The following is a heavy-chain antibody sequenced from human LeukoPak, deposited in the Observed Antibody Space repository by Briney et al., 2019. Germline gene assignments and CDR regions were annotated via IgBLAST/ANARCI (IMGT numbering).Heavy chain of an antibody. CDR3: AKDAPGARGFDY. V-gene: IGHV3-23*01. CDR1: GFTISSQA. D-gene: IGHD1-14*01. Sequence: PGGSLRLSCAASGFTISSQAMSWVRQAPGKGLECVSTIGISDVDRHYADSVKGRFTISRDNSKNTLYLQMNSLRADDTAVYYCAKDAPGARGFDYWGQGTLVTVSS. J-gene: IGHJ4*02. CDR2: IGISDVDR.